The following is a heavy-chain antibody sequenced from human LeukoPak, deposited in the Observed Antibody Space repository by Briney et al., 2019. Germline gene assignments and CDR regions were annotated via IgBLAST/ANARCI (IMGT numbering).Heavy chain of an antibody. CDR3: ARDLRAIVATYYYYGMDV. J-gene: IGHJ6*02. CDR2: IGTGAHST. Sequence: GGSLRLSCAASGFTFNSYAMSWVRQAPGKGLEWVSTIGTGAHSTYYSDSVKGRFTISRDNAKNSLYLQMNSLRAEDTAVYYCARDLRAIVATYYYYGMDVWGQGTTVTVSS. D-gene: IGHD5-12*01. CDR1: GFTFNSYA. V-gene: IGHV3-23*01.